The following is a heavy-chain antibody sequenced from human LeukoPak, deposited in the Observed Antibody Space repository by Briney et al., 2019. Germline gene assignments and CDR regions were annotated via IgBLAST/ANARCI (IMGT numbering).Heavy chain of an antibody. V-gene: IGHV3-15*01. CDR3: AWMATVLSVDV. Sequence: GGSLRLSCVVSGLTFRDAWISWVRQAPGKGLEWIGRIKGRTYSETAGFAATVKGRFTLSRDDSKNTVYLQMNSLNTEDTAMYFCAWMATVLSVDVWGQGTLVTVSS. J-gene: IGHJ4*02. CDR2: IKGRTYSETA. D-gene: IGHD5-24*01. CDR1: GLTFRDAW.